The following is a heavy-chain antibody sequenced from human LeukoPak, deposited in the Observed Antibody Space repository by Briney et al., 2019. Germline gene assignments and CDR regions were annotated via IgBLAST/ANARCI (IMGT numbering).Heavy chain of an antibody. V-gene: IGHV3-7*04. D-gene: IGHD3-22*01. CDR1: GFTFSSYW. CDR3: ARDPYDSSWGLCYFDY. J-gene: IGHJ4*02. CDR2: IKQDGSDK. Sequence: GRSLRLSCAASGFTFSSYWMSWVRQAPGKGLEWVANIKQDGSDKYYVDSVKGRSTISRDNAKNSLYLQMNSLRAEDTAVYYCARDPYDSSWGLCYFDYWGQGNLVTVSS.